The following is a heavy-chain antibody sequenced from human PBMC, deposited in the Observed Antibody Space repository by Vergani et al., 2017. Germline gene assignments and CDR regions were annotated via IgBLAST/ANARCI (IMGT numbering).Heavy chain of an antibody. CDR1: GFTFSGYG. D-gene: IGHD2-15*01. CDR3: ARDVDYYMDV. J-gene: IGHJ6*03. V-gene: IGHV3-33*01. Sequence: QVHLVESGGGVVQPGGSLRLSCAASGFTFSGYGIHWVRQAPGKGLESVAVISHDGTYKDYVEPVKGRFTISRDSSKNTVYLQMDSLRAEDTAVYYCARDVDYYMDVWGKGTTVTVFS. CDR2: ISHDGTYK.